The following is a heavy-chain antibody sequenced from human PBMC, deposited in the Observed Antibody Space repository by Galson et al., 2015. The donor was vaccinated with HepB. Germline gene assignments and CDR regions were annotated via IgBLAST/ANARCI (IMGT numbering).Heavy chain of an antibody. V-gene: IGHV3-30*18. Sequence: SLRLSCAASGFIFGNYEIHWVRQAPGKGLEWVAVTSNDGSKKFYADSVKGRFTISRDSPRNTLFLQMNNPRAEDAAVYYCAKAGSPYDYSYGMDVWGQGTTVTVSS. CDR1: GFIFGNYE. J-gene: IGHJ6*02. CDR3: AKAGSPYDYSYGMDV. CDR2: TSNDGSKK. D-gene: IGHD3-16*01.